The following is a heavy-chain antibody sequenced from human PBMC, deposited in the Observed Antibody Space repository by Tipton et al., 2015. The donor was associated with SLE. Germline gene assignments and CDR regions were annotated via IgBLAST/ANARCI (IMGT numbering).Heavy chain of an antibody. CDR3: ARMRGGYNAHH. CDR2: ISYSGST. D-gene: IGHD5-24*01. V-gene: IGHV4-61*01. J-gene: IGHJ5*02. Sequence: TLSLTCSVSGASISSRSYYWTWIRQPPGKGLEWIGYISYSGSTNYNPSVRSRVSISLDTSKNQFSLKMKSVTTADTAVYYCARMRGGYNAHHWGQGILVTVSS. CDR1: GASISSRSYY.